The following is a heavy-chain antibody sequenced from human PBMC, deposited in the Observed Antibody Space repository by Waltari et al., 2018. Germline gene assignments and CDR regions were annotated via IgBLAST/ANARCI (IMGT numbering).Heavy chain of an antibody. CDR3: ARIRDDPFYGGSGYSAA. V-gene: IGHV3-21*06. Sequence: EVKLVESGGGLVKPGESLRLSCVTSGFTFRGASMNWVRQAPGKGLEWVSSFSGCSSCIYYADSVKGRFSISRDNAQNSLYLEMDSRRVEDTAVYHCARIRDDPFYGGSGYSAAWGQGTLVAVSS. D-gene: IGHD6-19*01. CDR2: FSGCSSCI. CDR1: GFTFRGAS. J-gene: IGHJ4*02.